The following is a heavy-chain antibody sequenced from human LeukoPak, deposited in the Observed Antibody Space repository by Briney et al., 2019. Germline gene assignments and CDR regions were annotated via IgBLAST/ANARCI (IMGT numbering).Heavy chain of an antibody. CDR2: INPNSGGT. CDR1: GYTFTGYY. Sequence: ASVKVSCKASGYTFTGYYMHWVRQAPGQGLEWMGWINPNSGGTNYAQKFQGRVTMTRDTSISTAYMELSRLRSDDTAVYYCARASGYSSSCDYWGQGTLVTVSS. J-gene: IGHJ4*02. D-gene: IGHD6-13*01. V-gene: IGHV1-2*02. CDR3: ARASGYSSSCDY.